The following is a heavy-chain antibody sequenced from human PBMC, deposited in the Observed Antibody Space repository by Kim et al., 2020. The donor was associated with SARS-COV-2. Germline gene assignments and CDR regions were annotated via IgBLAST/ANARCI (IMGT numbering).Heavy chain of an antibody. CDR2: ISHEGSEK. J-gene: IGHJ4*01. V-gene: IGHV3-30*12. Sequence: GGSLRLSCAVSGSPFSSHGMHWVRQAPGKGLEWVAVISHEGSEKDYTDSVKGRFIVSKDNANSVLYLQMDSLRAEDPAVFYCARWAVTRHGGYSLEYWG. D-gene: IGHD3-16*02. CDR3: ARWAVTRHGGYSLEY. CDR1: GSPFSSHG.